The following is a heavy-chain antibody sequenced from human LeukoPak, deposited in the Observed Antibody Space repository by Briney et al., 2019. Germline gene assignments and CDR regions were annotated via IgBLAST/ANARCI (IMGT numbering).Heavy chain of an antibody. Sequence: GGSLRLSCAASGFTFSSYGMHWVRQAPGKGLEWVAFIRYDGNNKNYADSVKGRFTISRDNAKNTLNLQMNSLRAEDTAVYYCARDLGQYYDTSDNWFDPWGQGTLVTVSS. CDR3: ARDLGQYYDTSDNWFDP. J-gene: IGHJ5*02. D-gene: IGHD3-22*01. CDR1: GFTFSSYG. CDR2: IRYDGNNK. V-gene: IGHV3-30*02.